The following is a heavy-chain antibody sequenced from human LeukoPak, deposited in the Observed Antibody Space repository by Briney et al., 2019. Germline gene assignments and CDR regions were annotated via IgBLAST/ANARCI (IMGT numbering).Heavy chain of an antibody. Sequence: VASVKVSCTASGYTFTSYAMHWVRQAPGQRLEWMGCINAGNGNTKYSQKFQGRVTITRDTSASTAYMELSSLRSEDTAVYYCARGSGYALGEGYYFDYWGQGTLVTVSS. CDR3: ARGSGYALGEGYYFDY. CDR1: GYTFTSYA. CDR2: INAGNGNT. J-gene: IGHJ4*02. V-gene: IGHV1-3*01. D-gene: IGHD5-12*01.